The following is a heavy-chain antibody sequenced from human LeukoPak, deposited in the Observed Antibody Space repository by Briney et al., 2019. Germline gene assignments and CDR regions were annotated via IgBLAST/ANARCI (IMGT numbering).Heavy chain of an antibody. D-gene: IGHD1-26*01. Sequence: KPSETLSLTCTVSGGSISSFYWSWIRQPPGKGLEYIGYISYSGTTSYNPSLKGRVTISVDTSKNQFSLKLTSVTAADTAVYYCARGGSIVGATPHDAFDIWGQGTVVTVS. CDR2: ISYSGTT. CDR3: ARGGSIVGATPHDAFDI. V-gene: IGHV4-59*01. CDR1: GGSISSFY. J-gene: IGHJ3*02.